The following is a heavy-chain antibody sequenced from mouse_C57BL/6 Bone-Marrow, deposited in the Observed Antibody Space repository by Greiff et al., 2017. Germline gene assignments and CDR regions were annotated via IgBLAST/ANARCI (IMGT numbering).Heavy chain of an antibody. J-gene: IGHJ3*01. CDR2: IYPSDSET. CDR3: ARDYYGSRGFAY. CDR1: GYTFTSYW. V-gene: IGHV1-61*01. Sequence: VQLQQPGAELVRPGSSVKLSCKASGYTFTSYWMDWVKQRPGQGLEWIGNIYPSDSETHYNQKFKDKATLTVDKSSSTAYMQLSSLTSEDSAVYYGARDYYGSRGFAYWGQGTLVTVSA. D-gene: IGHD1-1*01.